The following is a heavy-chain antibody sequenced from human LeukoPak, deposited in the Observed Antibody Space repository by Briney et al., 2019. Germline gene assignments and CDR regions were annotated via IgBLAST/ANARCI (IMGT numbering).Heavy chain of an antibody. V-gene: IGHV3-23*01. CDR3: AKDETDNYYGSGSYSY. J-gene: IGHJ4*02. CDR1: GFTFSNYA. Sequence: GGSLRLSCAASGFTFSNYAMAWVRQAPGKGLEWVSSIISSGVTTYLADSVRGRFTISRDNSQNTLYLQMNSLRVEDTAVYYCAKDETDNYYGSGSYSYWGQGTLVTVSS. CDR2: IISSGVTT. D-gene: IGHD3-10*01.